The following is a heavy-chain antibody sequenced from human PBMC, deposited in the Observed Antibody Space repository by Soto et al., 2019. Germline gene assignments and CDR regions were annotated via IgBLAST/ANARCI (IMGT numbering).Heavy chain of an antibody. CDR2: ISSNGGST. D-gene: IGHD3-10*01. Sequence: GGSLRLSCSASGFTFSSYAMHWVRQAPGKGLEYVSAISSNGGSTYYADSVKGRFTISRDNSKNTLYLQMSSLRAEDTAVYYCVKDQREGHREFNWFDPWGQGTLVTVSS. CDR1: GFTFSSYA. V-gene: IGHV3-64D*08. J-gene: IGHJ5*02. CDR3: VKDQREGHREFNWFDP.